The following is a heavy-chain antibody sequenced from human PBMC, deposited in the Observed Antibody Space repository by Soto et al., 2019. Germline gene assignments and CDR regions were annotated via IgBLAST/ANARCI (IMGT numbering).Heavy chain of an antibody. D-gene: IGHD3-10*01. CDR3: ARLGPYYYGSGSYYRGLYFDY. V-gene: IGHV4-39*01. CDR1: GGSISSSSYY. J-gene: IGHJ4*02. Sequence: PSETLSLTCTVSGGSISSSSYYWGWIRQPPGKGLEWIGSIYYSGSTYYNPSLKSRVTISVDTSKNQFSLKLSSVTAADTAVYYCARLGPYYYGSGSYYRGLYFDYWGQGTLVTVSS. CDR2: IYYSGST.